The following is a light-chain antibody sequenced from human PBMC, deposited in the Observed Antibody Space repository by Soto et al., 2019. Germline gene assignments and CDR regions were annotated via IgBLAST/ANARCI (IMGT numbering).Light chain of an antibody. CDR2: AAS. CDR3: QQMYSVPYT. Sequence: DVQMTQSPSSLSASVGDRVTTTCRASQTVTTYLNWYQQKPGKAPKLLIFAASTLQSGVPSRFSGSGSGTDFTLTISGLQSEDFATYYCQQMYSVPYTFGQGTNLEV. V-gene: IGKV1-39*01. J-gene: IGKJ2*01. CDR1: QTVTTY.